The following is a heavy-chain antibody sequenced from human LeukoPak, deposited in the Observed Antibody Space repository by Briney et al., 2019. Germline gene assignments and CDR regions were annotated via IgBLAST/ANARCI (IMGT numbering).Heavy chain of an antibody. CDR1: GGSISSYY. D-gene: IGHD3-10*01. CDR3: ARGYYGYGATFDY. CDR2: IYYSGST. J-gene: IGHJ4*02. V-gene: IGHV4-59*01. Sequence: SETLSLTCTVSGGSISSYYWSWIRQPPGKGLEWIGYIYYSGSTNYNPSLKSRVTISVDTSKNQFSLKLSSVTAADTAVYYCARGYYGYGATFDYWGQGTLVTVSP.